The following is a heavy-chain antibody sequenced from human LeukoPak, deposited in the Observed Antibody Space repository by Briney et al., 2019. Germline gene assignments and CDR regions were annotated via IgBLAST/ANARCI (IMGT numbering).Heavy chain of an antibody. J-gene: IGHJ6*03. CDR3: ARDGTFTGSNNYYYIDV. D-gene: IGHD1-14*01. CDR2: INGDGSDP. Sequence: GGSLRPSCEASGFTFSTSWMYWVRQAPGKGLEWVSRINGDGSDPSYADFVKGRFTISRDNAKSTLYLEMKNLRAEDTAVYYCARDGTFTGSNNYYYIDVWGKGTTVTISS. V-gene: IGHV3-74*01. CDR1: GFTFSTSW.